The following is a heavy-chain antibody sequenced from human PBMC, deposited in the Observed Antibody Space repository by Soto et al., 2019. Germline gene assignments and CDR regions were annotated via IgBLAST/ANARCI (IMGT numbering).Heavy chain of an antibody. D-gene: IGHD3-22*01. V-gene: IGHV1-69*05. CDR2: IIPIFGTA. CDR1: GGTFSSYA. Sequence: SVKVCCKASGGTFSSYAISWVRQAPGQGLEWMGGIIPIFGTANYAQKFRGRVTVSTDTSISTTYMELSSLTSGDTAVYYCTRAPLGIIVAPDFWGQGTLVTVSS. J-gene: IGHJ4*02. CDR3: TRAPLGIIVAPDF.